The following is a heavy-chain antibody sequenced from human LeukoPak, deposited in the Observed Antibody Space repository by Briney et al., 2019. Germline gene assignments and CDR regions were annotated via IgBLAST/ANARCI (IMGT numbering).Heavy chain of an antibody. J-gene: IGHJ5*02. Sequence: SETLSLTCTVSGGSISSSSYYWGWIRQPPGKGLEWIGSIYYSGSTYYNPSLKSRVTISVDTSKNQFSLKLSSVTAADTAVYYCAKGPDSGSYFLFDPWGQGTLVTVSS. CDR3: AKGPDSGSYFLFDP. CDR1: GGSISSSSYY. V-gene: IGHV4-39*07. D-gene: IGHD1-26*01. CDR2: IYYSGST.